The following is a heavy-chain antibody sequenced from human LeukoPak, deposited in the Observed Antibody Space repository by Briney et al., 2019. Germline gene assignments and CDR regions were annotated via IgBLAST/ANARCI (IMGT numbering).Heavy chain of an antibody. Sequence: GASVKVSRKASGYTFTGYYMHWVRQAPGQGLEWMGWINPNSGGTNYAQKFQGRVTMTRDTSISTAYMELSRLRSADTAVYYCARDSGYDFWSGYNDYWGEGTLVTVSS. V-gene: IGHV1-2*02. CDR3: ARDSGYDFWSGYNDY. CDR1: GYTFTGYY. CDR2: INPNSGGT. D-gene: IGHD3-3*01. J-gene: IGHJ4*02.